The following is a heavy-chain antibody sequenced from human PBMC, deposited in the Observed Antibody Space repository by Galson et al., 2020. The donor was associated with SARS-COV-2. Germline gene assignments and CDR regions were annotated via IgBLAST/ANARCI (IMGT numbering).Heavy chain of an antibody. V-gene: IGHV4-61*02. Sequence: SETLSLTCTVSGGSISSGSYYWSWIRQPAGKGLEWIGRIYTSGSTNYNPSLKSRVTISVDTSKNQFSLKLSSVTAADTAVYYCARSGFRAPPAPYSYGYGWFDPWGQGTLVTVSS. CDR2: IYTSGST. J-gene: IGHJ5*02. D-gene: IGHD5-18*01. CDR3: ARSGFRAPPAPYSYGYGWFDP. CDR1: GGSISSGSYY.